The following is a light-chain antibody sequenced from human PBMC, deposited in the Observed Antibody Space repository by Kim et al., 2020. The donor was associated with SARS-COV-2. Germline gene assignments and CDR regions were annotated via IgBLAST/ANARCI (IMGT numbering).Light chain of an antibody. CDR3: NSRDSSGNHVV. V-gene: IGLV3-19*01. J-gene: IGLJ2*01. Sequence: SSELTQDPAVSVALGQTVRITCQGDSLRSYYASWYQQKPGQAPVLVIYGKNNRPSGIPDRFSGSSSGNTASLTITGAQAEDEAEYYCNSRDSSGNHVVLG. CDR2: GKN. CDR1: SLRSYY.